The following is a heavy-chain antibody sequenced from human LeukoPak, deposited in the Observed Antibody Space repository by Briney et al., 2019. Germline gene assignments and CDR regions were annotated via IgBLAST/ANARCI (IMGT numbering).Heavy chain of an antibody. Sequence: GGSLRLSCAASGFTFSSYSMNWVRQAPGKGLEWVSSISSNSSYIYYADSVKGRFTISRDNAKNSLYLQMNSLRAEDTAVYYCARATVVATGPLFDYWGQGTLVTVSS. D-gene: IGHD5-12*01. CDR3: ARATVVATGPLFDY. J-gene: IGHJ4*02. CDR2: ISSNSSYI. V-gene: IGHV3-21*01. CDR1: GFTFSSYS.